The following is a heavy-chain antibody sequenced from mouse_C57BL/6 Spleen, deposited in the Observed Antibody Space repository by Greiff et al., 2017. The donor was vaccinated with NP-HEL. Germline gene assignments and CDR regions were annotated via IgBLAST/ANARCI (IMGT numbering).Heavy chain of an antibody. D-gene: IGHD1-1*01. CDR1: GFTFTDYY. CDR2: IRNNANGYTT. V-gene: IGHV7-3*01. Sequence: EVKLVESGGGLVQPGGSLSLSCAASGFTFTDYYMSWVRQPPGKALEWLGFIRNNANGYTTEYSASVKGRFTISRANYQSILYLQMKALRAKDSATYYDERYYCGSRGFYYFDYWGQGTTLTVSS. J-gene: IGHJ2*01. CDR3: ERYYCGSRGFYYFDY.